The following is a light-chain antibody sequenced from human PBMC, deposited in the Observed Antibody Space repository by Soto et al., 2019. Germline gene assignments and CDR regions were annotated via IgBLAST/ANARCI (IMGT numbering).Light chain of an antibody. Sequence: EIVLAQSPGTLSLSPGERATLSCRASQSIGSIYLAWYQQRPGQAPRVLIYGASSRATGIPDRFSGSGSGTDFTLTISRLEPEDFAVYYCQQYGRSTGTFGQGTKVDI. CDR3: QQYGRSTGT. V-gene: IGKV3-20*01. CDR1: QSIGSIY. J-gene: IGKJ1*01. CDR2: GAS.